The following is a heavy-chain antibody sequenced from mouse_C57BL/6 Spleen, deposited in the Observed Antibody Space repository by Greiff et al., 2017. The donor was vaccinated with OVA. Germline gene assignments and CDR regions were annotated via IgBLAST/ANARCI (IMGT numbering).Heavy chain of an antibody. V-gene: IGHV1-64*01. Sequence: VQLQQPGAELVKPGASVKLSCKASGYTFTSYWMHWVKQRPGQGLEWIGMIHPNSGSTNYNEKFKSKATLTVDKSSSTVYMQLSSLTSEDSAVYYCARDDLYYAMDYWGQGTSVTVSS. CDR2: IHPNSGST. CDR3: ARDDLYYAMDY. D-gene: IGHD2-3*01. J-gene: IGHJ4*01. CDR1: GYTFTSYW.